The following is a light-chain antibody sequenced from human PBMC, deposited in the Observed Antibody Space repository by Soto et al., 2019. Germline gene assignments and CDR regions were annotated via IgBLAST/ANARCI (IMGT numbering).Light chain of an antibody. J-gene: IGLJ1*01. CDR3: AAWDDGLNAYV. CDR2: LDH. V-gene: IGLV1-47*02. Sequence: QSVLTQPPSASSTPGQRGTIACYGRYSNIVTFYVYWYQLLPGSAPRLLVYLDHQRPSGVPDRFSGSQSGTSASLAISGLRSEDEGDYFCAAWDDGLNAYVFGTGTKLTVL. CDR1: YSNIVTFY.